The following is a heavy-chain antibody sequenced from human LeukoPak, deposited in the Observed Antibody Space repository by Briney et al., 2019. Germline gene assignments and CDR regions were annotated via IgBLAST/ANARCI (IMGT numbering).Heavy chain of an antibody. CDR1: GFTFSSYG. J-gene: IGHJ4*02. Sequence: PGGSLRLSCAASGFTFSSYGMHWVRQAPGKGLEWVAVIWYDGSNKYYADSVKGRFTISRDNSKNTLYLQMNSLRAEDTAVYYCARVNDSSGYSLIDYWGQGTLVTLSS. V-gene: IGHV3-33*01. CDR3: ARVNDSSGYSLIDY. CDR2: IWYDGSNK. D-gene: IGHD3-22*01.